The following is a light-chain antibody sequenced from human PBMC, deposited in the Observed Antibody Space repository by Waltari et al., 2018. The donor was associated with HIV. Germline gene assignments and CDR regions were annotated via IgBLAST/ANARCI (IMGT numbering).Light chain of an antibody. CDR3: QQYESIPT. CDR1: QDINKY. J-gene: IGKJ5*01. Sequence: LSASVGDRLTITCQASQDINKYLNWYQHKPGKAPKLLISEASDLETGVPSRFTGSGSGTDFTLTINSLQPEDFATYYCQQYESIPTFGQGTRLDIK. CDR2: EAS. V-gene: IGKV1-33*01.